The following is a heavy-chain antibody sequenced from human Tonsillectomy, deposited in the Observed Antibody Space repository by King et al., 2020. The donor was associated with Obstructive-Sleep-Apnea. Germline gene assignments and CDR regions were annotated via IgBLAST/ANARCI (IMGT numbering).Heavy chain of an antibody. Sequence: VQLVESGGGLVQPGGSLRLSCTVSGISFSNYWMTCVRQAPGKGLEWVANIKKDGSEKYYVDAVNGRFTISRDNAKNSLFLQMNSLRGEDTAVYFCALITGSDYWGQGTMVTVSS. CDR1: GISFSNYW. J-gene: IGHJ4*02. D-gene: IGHD1-1*01. CDR2: IKKDGSEK. CDR3: ALITGSDY. V-gene: IGHV3-7*01.